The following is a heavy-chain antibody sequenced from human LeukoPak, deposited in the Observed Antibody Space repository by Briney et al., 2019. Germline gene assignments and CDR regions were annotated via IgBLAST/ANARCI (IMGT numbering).Heavy chain of an antibody. Sequence: ASVKVSCKAPGYTFTSYDINWVRQATGQGLEWMGWMNPNSGNTGYAQKFQGRVTMTRNTSISTAYMELSSLRSEDTAVYYCARAYDFWSGYLYWGQGTLVTVSS. J-gene: IGHJ4*02. V-gene: IGHV1-8*01. D-gene: IGHD3-3*01. CDR2: MNPNSGNT. CDR3: ARAYDFWSGYLY. CDR1: GYTFTSYD.